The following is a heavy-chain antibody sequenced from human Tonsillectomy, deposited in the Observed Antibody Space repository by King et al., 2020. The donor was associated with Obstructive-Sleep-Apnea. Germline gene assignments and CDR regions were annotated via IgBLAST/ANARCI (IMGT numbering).Heavy chain of an antibody. Sequence: VQLVESGGGLVQSGGSLRLSCAASGFTFPNFGMILGRQAPGKWLEWISFITSSGHSIDYADSVKGRFTFSRDNAKNSLDLQMNILRAEDTAVYYCARDGWRYFDLWGRGTLVTVSS. CDR2: ITSSGHSI. CDR3: ARDGWRYFDL. V-gene: IGHV3-48*04. CDR1: GFTFPNFG. J-gene: IGHJ2*01. D-gene: IGHD2-15*01.